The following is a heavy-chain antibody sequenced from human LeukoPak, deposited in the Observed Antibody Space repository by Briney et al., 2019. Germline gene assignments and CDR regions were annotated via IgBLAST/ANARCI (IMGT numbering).Heavy chain of an antibody. J-gene: IGHJ4*02. CDR3: ARTPLYSSSFFDY. CDR2: INHSGST. D-gene: IGHD6-13*01. Sequence: ASETLSLTCAVYGGSFSGYYWSWIRQPPGKGLEWIGEINHSGSTNYNPSLKSRVTISVDTSKNQFSLKLSSVTAADTAVYYCARTPLYSSSFFDYWGQGTLVTVS. CDR1: GGSFSGYY. V-gene: IGHV4-34*01.